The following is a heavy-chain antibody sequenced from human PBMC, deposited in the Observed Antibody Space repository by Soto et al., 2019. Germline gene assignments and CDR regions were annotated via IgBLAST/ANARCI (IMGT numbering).Heavy chain of an antibody. CDR1: GFTFSSYG. D-gene: IGHD2-15*01. Sequence: GGSLRLSCAASGFTFSSYGMHWVRQAPGKGLEWVAVISYDGSNKYYADSVKGRFTISRDNSKNTLYLQMNSLRAEDTAVYYCAKDGSDIVVVVAAVTGGWFDPWGQGTLVTVS. CDR2: ISYDGSNK. J-gene: IGHJ5*02. CDR3: AKDGSDIVVVVAAVTGGWFDP. V-gene: IGHV3-30*18.